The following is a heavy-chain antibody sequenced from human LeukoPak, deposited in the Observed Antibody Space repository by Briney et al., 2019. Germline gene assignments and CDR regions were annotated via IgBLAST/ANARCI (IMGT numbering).Heavy chain of an antibody. CDR3: ARDGGYYGSGSYPHLFDY. D-gene: IGHD3-10*01. Sequence: PGGSLRLSCAASGFTFSSYSMNWVRQAPGKGLEWVSSISSSSSYIYYADSVKGRFTISRDNSKNTLYLQMNSLRAEDTAVYYCARDGGYYGSGSYPHLFDYWGQGTLVTVSS. J-gene: IGHJ4*02. V-gene: IGHV3-21*01. CDR2: ISSSSSYI. CDR1: GFTFSSYS.